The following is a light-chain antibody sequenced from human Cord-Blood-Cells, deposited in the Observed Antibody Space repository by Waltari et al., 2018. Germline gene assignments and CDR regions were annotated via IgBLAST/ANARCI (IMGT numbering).Light chain of an antibody. CDR1: SSHIGAGYA. V-gene: IGLV1-40*01. Sequence: QSVLTQPPSVSGAPGQRVTISCTGSSSHIGAGYAVHWYQQLPGTAPKPLIYGNSNRPSGVPDRFSGSKSGTSASLAITGLQAEDEADYYCQSYDSSLSGYVFGTGTKVTVL. J-gene: IGLJ1*01. CDR3: QSYDSSLSGYV. CDR2: GNS.